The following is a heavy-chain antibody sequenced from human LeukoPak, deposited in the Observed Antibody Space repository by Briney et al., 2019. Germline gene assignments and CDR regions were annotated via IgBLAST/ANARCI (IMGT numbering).Heavy chain of an antibody. V-gene: IGHV3-48*03. D-gene: IGHD5-18*01. CDR3: ARGLDDGYSYGLDY. J-gene: IGHJ4*02. Sequence: GGSLRLSCAASGFTFSSYEMNWVRQAPGKGLEWVSDISSSGTTIHYADSVKGRFTISRDNAKNSLYLQMSSLRAEDTAVYYCARGLDDGYSYGLDYWGQGTLVTVSS. CDR2: ISSSGTTI. CDR1: GFTFSSYE.